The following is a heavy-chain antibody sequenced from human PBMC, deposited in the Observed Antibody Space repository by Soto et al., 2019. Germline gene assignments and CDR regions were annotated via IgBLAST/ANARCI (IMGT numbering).Heavy chain of an antibody. D-gene: IGHD2-21*01. CDR3: ARLGWGNGDSDY. Sequence: SETLSLTCTVSGGSISKSNYFWGWVRQAPGKGLEWIASILYSGTTSYNSSLKSRVAISVDTSKNQFSLKLNSVTAADTAVYYCARLGWGNGDSDYWGQGTLVTVSS. CDR1: GGSISKSNYF. J-gene: IGHJ4*02. V-gene: IGHV4-39*01. CDR2: ILYSGTT.